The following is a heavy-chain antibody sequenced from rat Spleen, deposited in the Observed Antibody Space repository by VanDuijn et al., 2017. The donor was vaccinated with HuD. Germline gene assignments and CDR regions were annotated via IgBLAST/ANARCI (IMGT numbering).Heavy chain of an antibody. V-gene: IGHV5-27*01. J-gene: IGHJ2*01. CDR1: GFIFSTYD. CDR2: ISTGGGST. D-gene: IGHD1-1*01. CDR3: TTGDYSASFDY. Sequence: EVQLVESGGGLVQPGRSLKLSCAASGFIFSTYDMAWVRQAPTKGLEWVAYISTGGGSTYYRDSVKGRFTISRDNAKSTLYLQMDSLRSEDTATYYCTTGDYSASFDYWGQGVMVTVSS.